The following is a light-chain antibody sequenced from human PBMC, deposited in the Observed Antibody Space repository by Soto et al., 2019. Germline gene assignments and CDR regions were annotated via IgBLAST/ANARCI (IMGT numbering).Light chain of an antibody. V-gene: IGKV3-15*01. J-gene: IGKJ1*01. CDR3: QQYNNWPV. CDR1: QSVSSSY. Sequence: ETVLTQSPGTLSLSPGERATLSCRASQSVSSSYLAWYQQKPGQAPRLLIYRTSSGATGIPGRFSGSGSGTEFTLTISSLQSEDVAFYYCQQYNNWPVFGQGTKVDIK. CDR2: RTS.